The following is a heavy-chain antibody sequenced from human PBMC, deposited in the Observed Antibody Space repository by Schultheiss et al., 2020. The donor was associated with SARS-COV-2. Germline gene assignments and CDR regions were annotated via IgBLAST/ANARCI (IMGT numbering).Heavy chain of an antibody. CDR2: ISYDGSNK. CDR3: VKGGGGYYGMDV. J-gene: IGHJ6*02. Sequence: GESLKISCAASGFTFSSYAMHWVRQAPGKGLEWVAVISYDGSNKYYADSVKGRFTISRDNSKNTLYLQMNSLRAEDTAVYYCVKGGGGYYGMDVWGQGTTVTVSS. V-gene: IGHV3-30*04. CDR1: GFTFSSYA. D-gene: IGHD3-16*01.